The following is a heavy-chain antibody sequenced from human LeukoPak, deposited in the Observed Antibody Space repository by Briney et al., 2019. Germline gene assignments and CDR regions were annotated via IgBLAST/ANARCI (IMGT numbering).Heavy chain of an antibody. CDR2: ISSSSSTI. J-gene: IGHJ4*02. CDR3: ARLLVGAGFYYFDY. Sequence: GGSLRLSCAASGFTFSSYSMNWVRQAPGKGLEWVSYISSSSSTIYYADSVKGRFTISRDNAKNSLYLQMNSLRDEDTAVYYCARLLVGAGFYYFDYWGQGTLVTVSS. V-gene: IGHV3-48*02. CDR1: GFTFSSYS. D-gene: IGHD1-26*01.